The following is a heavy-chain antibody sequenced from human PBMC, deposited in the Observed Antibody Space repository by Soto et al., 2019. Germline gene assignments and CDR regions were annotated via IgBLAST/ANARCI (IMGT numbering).Heavy chain of an antibody. CDR1: GFTFTDYW. D-gene: IGHD6-13*01. Sequence: PGGSLRLSCVASGFTFTDYWMSWVRQAPGKGLEWVANIKADGSERYYVDSLKGRFTISRDSAKNSISLQMNSLRAEDTAVYYCAKIMDSSNWYFDYWGQGTLVTVSS. V-gene: IGHV3-7*03. CDR2: IKADGSER. J-gene: IGHJ4*02. CDR3: AKIMDSSNWYFDY.